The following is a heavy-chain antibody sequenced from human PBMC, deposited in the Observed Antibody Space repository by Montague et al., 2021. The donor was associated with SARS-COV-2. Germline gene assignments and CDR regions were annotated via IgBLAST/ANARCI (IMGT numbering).Heavy chain of an antibody. J-gene: IGHJ6*02. CDR2: IYTSGST. CDR1: GGSISSGSYY. Sequence: TLSLTCTVSGGSISSGSYYWSWIRQPAGKGLEWIGRIYTSGSTNYNPSLKSRVTISVDTSKNQFSLKLSSMTAADTAVYYCAREVYQLPNTYYYYYGMDVWGQGTTVTVSS. D-gene: IGHD2-2*01. V-gene: IGHV4-61*02. CDR3: AREVYQLPNTYYYYYGMDV.